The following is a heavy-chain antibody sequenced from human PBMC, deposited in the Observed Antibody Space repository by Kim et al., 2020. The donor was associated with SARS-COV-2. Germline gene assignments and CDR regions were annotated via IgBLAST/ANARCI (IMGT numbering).Heavy chain of an antibody. CDR1: GFTFSSYE. CDR2: ISSSGSTI. J-gene: IGHJ4*02. CDR3: ARARITMVRGVIPPDY. V-gene: IGHV3-48*03. D-gene: IGHD3-10*01. Sequence: GGSLRLSCAASGFTFSSYEMNWVRQAPGKGLEWVSYISSSGSTIYYADSVKGRFTISRDNAKNSLYLQMNSLRAEDTAVYYCARARITMVRGVIPPDYWGQGTLVTVSS.